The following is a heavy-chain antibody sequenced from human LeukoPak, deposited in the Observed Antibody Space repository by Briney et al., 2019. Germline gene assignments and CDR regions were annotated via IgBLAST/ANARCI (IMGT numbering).Heavy chain of an antibody. D-gene: IGHD3-22*01. V-gene: IGHV1-18*04. CDR3: ARAGGDYYDSSGYYHFDY. Sequence: ASVKVSCKASGYTFTGYYMHWVRQAPGQGLEWMGWISAYNGNTNYAQKLQGRVTMTTDTSTSTAYMELRSLRSDDTAVYYCARAGGDYYDSSGYYHFDYWGQGTLVTVSS. J-gene: IGHJ4*02. CDR1: GYTFTGYY. CDR2: ISAYNGNT.